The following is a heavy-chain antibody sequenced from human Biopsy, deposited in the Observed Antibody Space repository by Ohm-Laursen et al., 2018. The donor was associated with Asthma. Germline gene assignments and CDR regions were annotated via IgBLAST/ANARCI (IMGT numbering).Heavy chain of an antibody. D-gene: IGHD6-6*01. V-gene: IGHV3-33*08. CDR2: ITTDDVHK. Sequence: SLRLSCSASGFAFNRFDMHWVRQAPGEGLEWLALITTDDVHKYNGESVRGRFSISRDNSKRTVYLHMAGLTVADTAVYFCARGEDPRPVADHLDIWGQGARVIASS. J-gene: IGHJ4*02. CDR3: ARGEDPRPVADHLDI. CDR1: GFAFNRFD.